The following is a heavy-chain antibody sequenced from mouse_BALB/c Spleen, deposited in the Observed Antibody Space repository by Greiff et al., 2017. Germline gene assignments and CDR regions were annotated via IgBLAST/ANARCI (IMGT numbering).Heavy chain of an antibody. J-gene: IGHJ4*01. V-gene: IGHV2-9*02. CDR2: IWAGGST. CDR1: GFSLTSYG. CDR3: ARELDYYAMDY. D-gene: IGHD4-1*01. Sequence: VKLMESGPGLVAPSQSLSITCTVSGFSLTSYGVHWVRQPPGKGLEWLGVIWAGGSTNYNSALMSRLSISKDNSKSQVFLKMNSLQTDDTAMYYCARELDYYAMDYWGQGTSVTVSS.